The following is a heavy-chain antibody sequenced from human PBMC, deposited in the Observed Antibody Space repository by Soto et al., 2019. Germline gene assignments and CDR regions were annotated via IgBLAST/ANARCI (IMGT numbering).Heavy chain of an antibody. D-gene: IGHD6-13*01. CDR1: GFTFSSYS. CDR2: ISSSSSYI. J-gene: IGHJ3*02. CDR3: ARDSRAARDAFDI. Sequence: GGSLRLSCAASGFTFSSYSMNWVRQAPGKGLEWVSSISSSSSYIYYADSVKGRFTISRDNAKNSLYLQMNSLRAEDTAVYYCARDSRAARDAFDIWGQGTMVTVS. V-gene: IGHV3-21*01.